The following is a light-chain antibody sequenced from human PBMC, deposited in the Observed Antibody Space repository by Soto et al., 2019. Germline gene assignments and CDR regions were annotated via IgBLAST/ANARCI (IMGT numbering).Light chain of an antibody. V-gene: IGLV2-14*01. J-gene: IGLJ3*02. CDR2: EVS. CDR1: SSDIGGYNY. CDR3: SSFTSSSTGV. Sequence: QSALTQPASVSGSPGQSITISCTGTSSDIGGYNYVSWYQQHPGKAPKLMIYEVSNRPSGVYNRFSGSKSGNTASLTISGLQAEGEAYYYCSSFTSSSTGVFGGGTKLTVL.